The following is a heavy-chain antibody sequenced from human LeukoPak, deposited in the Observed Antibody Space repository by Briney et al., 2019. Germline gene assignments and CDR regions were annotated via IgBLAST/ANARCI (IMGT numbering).Heavy chain of an antibody. CDR1: GFTFSSYG. CDR2: IRYDGSNK. Sequence: GGSLRLSCAASGFTFSSYGMHWVRQAPGKGLEWVAFIRYDGSNKYYADSVKGRFTISRDNPKNTLYLQMNSLRAEDTAVYYCAKGTAPTYYFDYWGQGTLVTVSS. D-gene: IGHD5-18*01. CDR3: AKGTAPTYYFDY. J-gene: IGHJ4*02. V-gene: IGHV3-30*02.